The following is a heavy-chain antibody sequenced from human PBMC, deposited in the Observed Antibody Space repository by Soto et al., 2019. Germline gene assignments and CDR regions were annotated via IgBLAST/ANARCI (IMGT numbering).Heavy chain of an antibody. D-gene: IGHD2-15*01. CDR1: GFTCSSHA. CDR3: AGEIPENSSSTGSGGIGI. J-gene: IGHJ3*01. Sequence: PVRSLRLSCAASGFTCSSHAMHWGRQAPGKGLEWVAVILNDGGRKHYADSVTGRFTISRDNSKNTLYLQMNSLRPEDTAVYFCAGEIPENSSSTGSGGIGIWGQWTMVTVSS. CDR2: ILNDGGRK. V-gene: IGHV3-30-3*02.